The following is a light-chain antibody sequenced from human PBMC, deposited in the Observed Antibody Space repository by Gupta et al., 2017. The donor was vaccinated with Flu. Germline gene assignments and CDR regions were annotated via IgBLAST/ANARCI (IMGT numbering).Light chain of an antibody. CDR2: DAS. V-gene: IGKV3-11*01. CDR1: QSVSSY. CDR3: QQRSLCPLT. J-gene: IGKJ4*01. Sequence: VLTQSPATLSWSPGERATLPCRPSQSVSSYLAWYQQKPGQAPRLLIYDASNRATGIPARFSGSGSGADFTLTISSLEPEDLAVYYCQQRSLCPLTFGGGTKVEIK.